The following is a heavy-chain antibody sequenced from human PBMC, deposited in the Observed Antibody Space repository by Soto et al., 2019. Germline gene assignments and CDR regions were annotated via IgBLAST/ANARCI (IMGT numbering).Heavy chain of an antibody. CDR3: AWASQGGLLDYYYGMDV. Sequence: QVQLQESGPGLVKPSQTLSLTCTVSGGSISSGGYYWSWIRQHPGKGLEWIGYIYYSGSTYYNPSLKSRVTISVDTSKNQFSLKLSSVTAADTAVYYCAWASQGGLLDYYYGMDVWGQGTTVTVSS. V-gene: IGHV4-31*03. CDR1: GGSISSGGYY. J-gene: IGHJ6*02. CDR2: IYYSGST. D-gene: IGHD1-26*01.